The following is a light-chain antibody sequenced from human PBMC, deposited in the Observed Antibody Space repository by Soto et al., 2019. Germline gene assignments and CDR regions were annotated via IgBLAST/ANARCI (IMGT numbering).Light chain of an antibody. Sequence: DIHMTQSPSTLSASVGDRVPITCRASQSISSWLAWYQQKPGKAPKLLIYKASSLESGVPSRFSGSGSGTEFTLTISSLQPDDFATYYCQHYNSYSETFGQGTKVDI. CDR1: QSISSW. CDR3: QHYNSYSET. J-gene: IGKJ1*01. CDR2: KAS. V-gene: IGKV1-5*03.